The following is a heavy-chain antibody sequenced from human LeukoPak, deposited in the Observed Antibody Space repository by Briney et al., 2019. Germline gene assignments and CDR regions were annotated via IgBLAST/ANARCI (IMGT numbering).Heavy chain of an antibody. Sequence: GGSLRLSCAASGFTFDDYAMHWVRQAPGKGLEWVSGISWNSGSIGYADSVKGRFTTSRDNAKNSLYLQMNSLRAEDTALYYCAKGTYVYGMDVWGQGTTVTVSS. V-gene: IGHV3-9*01. CDR2: ISWNSGSI. CDR3: AKGTYVYGMDV. D-gene: IGHD3-16*01. J-gene: IGHJ6*02. CDR1: GFTFDDYA.